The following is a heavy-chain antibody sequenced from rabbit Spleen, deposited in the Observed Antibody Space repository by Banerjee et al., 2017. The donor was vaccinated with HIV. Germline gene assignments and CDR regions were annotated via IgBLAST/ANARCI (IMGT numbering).Heavy chain of an antibody. CDR2: IDGGGSGNT. Sequence: QEQLEESGGDLVKPEGSLTLTCTASGFSFSGSYYMCWVRQAPGKGLEWIACIDGGGSGNTYYANWAKGRFTISKTSSTTVTLQMTSLTAAHTATYFCARRVSGNDFYDLWGQGTLVTVS. V-gene: IGHV1S45*01. D-gene: IGHD1-1*01. J-gene: IGHJ3*01. CDR3: ARRVSGNDFYDL. CDR1: GFSFSGSYY.